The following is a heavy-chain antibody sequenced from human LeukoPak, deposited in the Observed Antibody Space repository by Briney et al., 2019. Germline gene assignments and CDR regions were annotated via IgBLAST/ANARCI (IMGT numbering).Heavy chain of an antibody. CDR2: IFSNGEK. V-gene: IGHV2-26*01. CDR1: RFSLSNASMG. Sequence: SGPVLVKPTETLTLTCTVSRFSLSNASMGVSWIRQPLGKALEWLAHIFSNGEKSYSTSLKSRLTISKDTSKSQVVLTMTNMDPVDTATYYCARINMIVATNWFDPWGQGTLVTVSS. D-gene: IGHD3-22*01. CDR3: ARINMIVATNWFDP. J-gene: IGHJ5*02.